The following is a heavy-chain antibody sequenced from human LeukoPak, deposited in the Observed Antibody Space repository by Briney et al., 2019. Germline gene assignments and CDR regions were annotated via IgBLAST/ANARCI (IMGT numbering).Heavy chain of an antibody. CDR1: GGSISSYY. V-gene: IGHV4-59*01. CDR2: IYYSGST. J-gene: IGHJ4*02. Sequence: PSETLSLTCTVSGGSISSYYWSWIRQPPGKGLEWIGYIYYSGSTNYNPSLKSRVTISVDTSKNQFSLKLSSVTAADTAVYYCARGGRGMATMHFNYWGQGTLVTVSS. D-gene: IGHD5-24*01. CDR3: ARGGRGMATMHFNY.